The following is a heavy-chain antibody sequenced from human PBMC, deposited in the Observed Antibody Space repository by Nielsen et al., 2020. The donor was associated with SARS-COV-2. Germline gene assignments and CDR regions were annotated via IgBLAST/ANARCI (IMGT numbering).Heavy chain of an antibody. J-gene: IGHJ5*02. CDR1: GFTFTNSA. D-gene: IGHD3-9*01. V-gene: IGHV1-58*01. CDR3: AAEFPGLRYSRTEFDP. Sequence: SVKVSCKASGFTFTNSAVQWVRQARGQRLEWIGWIVVGSGNTNYAQKFQERVTITRDMSTSTTFMELNSLRSEDTAVYYCAAEFPGLRYSRTEFDPWGQGTLVTVSS. CDR2: IVVGSGNT.